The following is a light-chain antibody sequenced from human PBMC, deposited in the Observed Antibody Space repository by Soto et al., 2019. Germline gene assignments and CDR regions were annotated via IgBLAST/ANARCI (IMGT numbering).Light chain of an antibody. CDR3: QQYETLHT. Sequence: DIQMTQSPSSLSASVGDRVTITCQASQNINNYLNWYQQKPGRAPKLLIYDASNLEAGVPSRFKGSGSGTDFTFTISRLQPEDIAKDYCQQYETLHTFGQGKRLEIK. CDR2: DAS. CDR1: QNINNY. J-gene: IGKJ5*01. V-gene: IGKV1-33*01.